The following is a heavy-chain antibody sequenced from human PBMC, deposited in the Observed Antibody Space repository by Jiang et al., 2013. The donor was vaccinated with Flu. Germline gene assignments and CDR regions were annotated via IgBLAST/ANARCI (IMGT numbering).Heavy chain of an antibody. CDR2: IYYSGST. Sequence: GSGLVKPSETLSLTCTVSGGSISSYYWSWIRQPPGKGLEWIGYIYYSGSTNYNPSLKSRVTISVDTSKNQFSLKLSSVTAADTAVYYCASASGSYSGYFDYWGQGTPGHRLL. CDR1: GGSISSYY. CDR3: ASASGSYSGYFDY. J-gene: IGHJ4*02. D-gene: IGHD1-26*01. V-gene: IGHV4-59*01.